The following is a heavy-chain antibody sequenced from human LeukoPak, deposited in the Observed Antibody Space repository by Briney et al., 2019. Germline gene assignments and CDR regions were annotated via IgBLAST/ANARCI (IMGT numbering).Heavy chain of an antibody. CDR2: TYYRSKWYN. CDR1: GDSVSSNSAA. V-gene: IGHV6-1*01. Sequence: SQTLSLTCAISGDSVSSNSAAWNCIRQSPSRDLEWLGRTYYRSKWYNDYAVSVKSRITINPDTSKNQISLQLNSVTPEVTALYYCARDLKGFDPWGQGTLVTVSS. J-gene: IGHJ5*02. CDR3: ARDLKGFDP.